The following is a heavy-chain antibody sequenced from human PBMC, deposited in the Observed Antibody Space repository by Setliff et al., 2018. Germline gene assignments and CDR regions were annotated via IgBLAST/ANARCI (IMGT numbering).Heavy chain of an antibody. V-gene: IGHV4-59*11. D-gene: IGHD3-22*01. J-gene: IGHJ5*02. CDR1: GGSISSHY. CDR3: ARSGYDSSGYYH. CDR2: IYYSGST. Sequence: KTSETLSLTCTVSGGSISSHYWSWIRQPPGKGLEWIGSIYYSGSTNYNPSLKSRVTISVDTSKNQFSLKLSSVTAADTAVYYCARSGYDSSGYYHWGQGTLVTVSS.